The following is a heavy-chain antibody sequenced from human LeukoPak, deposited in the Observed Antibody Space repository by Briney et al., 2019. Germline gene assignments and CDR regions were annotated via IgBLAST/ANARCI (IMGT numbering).Heavy chain of an antibody. Sequence: SETLSLTCTVANDSINNYYWSWIRQPPGKGMEWIGYIYYSGSTNYNPSLKSRVTISLDTSENQFSLKLSSVTAADTAVYYCARKYNGYGGSIDYWAQGSLVTVSS. CDR1: NDSINNYY. D-gene: IGHD5-12*01. CDR3: ARKYNGYGGSIDY. J-gene: IGHJ4*02. V-gene: IGHV4-59*01. CDR2: IYYSGST.